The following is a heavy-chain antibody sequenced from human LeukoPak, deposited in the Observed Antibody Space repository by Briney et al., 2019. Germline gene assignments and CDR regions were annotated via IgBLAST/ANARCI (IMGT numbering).Heavy chain of an antibody. V-gene: IGHV4-34*01. J-gene: IGHJ4*02. CDR1: GGSFSGYY. Sequence: NTSETLSLTCAVYGGSFSGYYWSWIRQPPGKGLEWIGEINHSGSTNYNPSLKSRVTISVDMSKNQFPLKLSSVTAADTAVYYCARIITMVRGPFDYWGQGTLVTVSS. D-gene: IGHD3-10*01. CDR2: INHSGST. CDR3: ARIITMVRGPFDY.